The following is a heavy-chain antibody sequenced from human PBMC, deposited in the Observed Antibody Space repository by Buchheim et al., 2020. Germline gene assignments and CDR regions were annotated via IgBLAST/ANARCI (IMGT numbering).Heavy chain of an antibody. CDR3: ARADRYCSGGSCYAGWFDP. CDR1: GGSISSYY. J-gene: IGHJ5*02. V-gene: IGHV4-59*01. Sequence: QVQLQESGRGLVKPSETLSLTCTVSGGSISSYYWSWIRQPPGKGLEWIGYIYYSGSTNYNPSLKSRVTISVDTSKNQFSLKLSSVTAADTAVYYCARADRYCSGGSCYAGWFDPWGQGTL. CDR2: IYYSGST. D-gene: IGHD2-15*01.